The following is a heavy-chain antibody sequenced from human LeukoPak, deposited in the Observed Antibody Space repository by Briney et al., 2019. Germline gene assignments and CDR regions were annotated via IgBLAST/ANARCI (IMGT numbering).Heavy chain of an antibody. Sequence: GSLRLSCAASGFSFSSYAMSWVRQAPGKGLEWVSALSGTGRSTYYADSVRGRFTISRDNSKNTLFLQVNSLRAEDTAVYYCAKGGDSSSWLFDFWGQGTLVTVSS. CDR2: LSGTGRST. D-gene: IGHD6-13*01. V-gene: IGHV3-23*01. CDR1: GFSFSSYA. CDR3: AKGGDSSSWLFDF. J-gene: IGHJ4*02.